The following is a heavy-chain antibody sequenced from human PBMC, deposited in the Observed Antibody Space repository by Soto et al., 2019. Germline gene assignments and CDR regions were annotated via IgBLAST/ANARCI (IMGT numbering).Heavy chain of an antibody. CDR2: ISGSVGST. V-gene: IGHV3-23*01. CDR3: AYSSTPSDY. CDR1: GFTFSSYA. D-gene: IGHD6-13*01. J-gene: IGHJ4*02. Sequence: EVQLLESGGGLVQPGGSLRLSCAASGFTFSSYAMSWVRQAPGKGLEWVSAISGSVGSTYYADSVKGPFTISRDNSKNTLYLQMNRLRAEDTAVYYCAYSSTPSDYWGQGTLVTVSS.